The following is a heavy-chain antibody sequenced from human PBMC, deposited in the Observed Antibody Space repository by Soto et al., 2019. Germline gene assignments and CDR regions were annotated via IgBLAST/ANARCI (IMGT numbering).Heavy chain of an antibody. J-gene: IGHJ6*02. CDR3: AKGPTIFGVVIIPEYYYGMDV. D-gene: IGHD3-3*01. V-gene: IGHV3-23*01. CDR2: ISGSGGGT. CDR1: GFTFSTSA. Sequence: GGSLRLSCAASGFTFSTSAMSWVRQAPGKGLEWVSAISGSGGGTYYADSVKGRFSISRDNSRNTLYLQMNSLRAEDTAVYYCAKGPTIFGVVIIPEYYYGMDVWGQGTTVTVSS.